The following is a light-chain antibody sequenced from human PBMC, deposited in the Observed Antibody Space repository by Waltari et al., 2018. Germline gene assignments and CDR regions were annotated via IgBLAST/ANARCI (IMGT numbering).Light chain of an antibody. CDR3: QSYDSNNPVV. CDR2: EDT. Sequence: NFMLTPPHSVSESPGKTVTISCTRSSGSIASNYVQWYQQRPGSAPTTVIYEDTQRPTVVPDRVSGSIDSATNSASLTISGLKTEDEADYYCQSYDSNNPVVFGGGTKLTVL. J-gene: IGLJ2*01. CDR1: SGSIASNY. V-gene: IGLV6-57*04.